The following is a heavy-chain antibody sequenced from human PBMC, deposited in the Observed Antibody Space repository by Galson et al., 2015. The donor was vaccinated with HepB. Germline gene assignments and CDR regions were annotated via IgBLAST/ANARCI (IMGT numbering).Heavy chain of an antibody. J-gene: IGHJ4*02. D-gene: IGHD6-19*01. CDR2: INAGNGNT. V-gene: IGHV1-3*01. Sequence: SVKVSCKASGYTFTSYAMHWVRQAPGQRLEWMGWINAGNGNTKYSQKFQGRVTITRDTSASTAYMELSSLRSEDTAVYYCARDLGQWLVQIDYWGQGTLVTVSS. CDR3: ARDLGQWLVQIDY. CDR1: GYTFTSYA.